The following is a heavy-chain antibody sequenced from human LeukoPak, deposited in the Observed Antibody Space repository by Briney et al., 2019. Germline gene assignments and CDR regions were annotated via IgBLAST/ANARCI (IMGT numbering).Heavy chain of an antibody. CDR1: GYTLTELS. Sequence: GASVEVSCKVSGYTLTELSMHWVRQAPGKGLEWMGGFDPEDGETIYAQKFQGRVTMTEDTSTDTAYMELSSLRSEDTAVYYCATEFRYYDILTGYYTRKDDALDIWGQGTMVTVSS. D-gene: IGHD3-9*01. J-gene: IGHJ3*02. V-gene: IGHV1-24*01. CDR2: FDPEDGET. CDR3: ATEFRYYDILTGYYTRKDDALDI.